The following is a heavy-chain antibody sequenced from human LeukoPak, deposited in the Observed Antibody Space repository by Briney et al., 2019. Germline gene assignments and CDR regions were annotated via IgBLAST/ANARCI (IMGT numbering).Heavy chain of an antibody. J-gene: IGHJ3*02. CDR3: ARRLTGNNAFDI. CDR2: IKQDGSES. CDR1: GGSISSGGYS. Sequence: LSLTCAVSGGSISSGGYSWSWVRQAPGTGLQWVANIKQDGSESYYVDSVKGRFTISRDNAKNSLYLQMNSLRAEDTAVYYCARRLTGNNAFDIWGQGTMVTVSS. V-gene: IGHV3-7*05. D-gene: IGHD7-27*01.